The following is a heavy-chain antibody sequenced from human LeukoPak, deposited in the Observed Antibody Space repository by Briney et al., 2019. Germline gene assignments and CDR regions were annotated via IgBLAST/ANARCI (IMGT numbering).Heavy chain of an antibody. Sequence: GGSLRLSCAASGFTFSSYSMNWVRQAPGKGLEWVSSISSSSSYIYYADSVKGRFIISRDNAKNSLYLQMNSLRGEDTALYYCARIFGVVTPNYYYGMDVWGQGTTVTVSS. CDR1: GFTFSSYS. D-gene: IGHD3-3*01. CDR3: ARIFGVVTPNYYYGMDV. CDR2: ISSSSSYI. V-gene: IGHV3-21*04. J-gene: IGHJ6*02.